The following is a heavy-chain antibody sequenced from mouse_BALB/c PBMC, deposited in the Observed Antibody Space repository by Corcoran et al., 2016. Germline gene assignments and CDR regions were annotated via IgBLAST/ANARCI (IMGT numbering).Heavy chain of an antibody. CDR3: GRSREGNYVIY. Sequence: EVQLQQSGAELVKPGASVKLSCTASGFNIKDTYMHGVKQRPEQGLEWIGRIDPANGNTKYDPKFQGKATMTADTSSNTVYLHLISLTSKATAVYYCGRSREGNYVIYWGQGTTLTVSS. J-gene: IGHJ2*01. CDR1: GFNIKDTY. CDR2: IDPANGNT. D-gene: IGHD2-1*01. V-gene: IGHV14-3*02.